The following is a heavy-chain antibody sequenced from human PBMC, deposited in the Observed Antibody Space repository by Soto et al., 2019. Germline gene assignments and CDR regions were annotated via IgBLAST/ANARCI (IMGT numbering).Heavy chain of an antibody. CDR2: IYYSGST. CDR1: GGSISSGGYY. CDR3: ATTGSWLRQIDY. V-gene: IGHV4-31*03. D-gene: IGHD5-12*01. Sequence: PSETLSLTCTVSGGSISSGGYYWSWIRQHPGKGLEWIGYIYYSGSTYYNPSLKSRVTISVDTSKNQFSLKLSSVTAADTAVYYCATTGSWLRQIDYWGQGTLVTVSS. J-gene: IGHJ4*02.